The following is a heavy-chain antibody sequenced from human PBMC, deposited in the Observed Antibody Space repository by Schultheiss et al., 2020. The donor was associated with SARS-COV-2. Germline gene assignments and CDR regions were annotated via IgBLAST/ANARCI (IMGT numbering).Heavy chain of an antibody. CDR2: IYYSGST. CDR3: ARRAYSSGWGFDY. Sequence: SETLSITCTVSGGSMSSSTYYWGWIRQPPGKGLEWIGSIYYSGSTYYNPSLKSRVTMSVDTSKSQLSLKLSSVTAADTAVYYCARRAYSSGWGFDYWGQGTLVTVSS. V-gene: IGHV4-39*01. D-gene: IGHD6-19*01. CDR1: GGSMSSSTYY. J-gene: IGHJ4*02.